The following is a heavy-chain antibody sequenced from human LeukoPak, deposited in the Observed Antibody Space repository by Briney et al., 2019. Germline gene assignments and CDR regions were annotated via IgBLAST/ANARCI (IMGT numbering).Heavy chain of an antibody. Sequence: SDTLSLTCTVSVGSISSYYWSWIRQPPGKGLEWIGYIYYSGSTNYHPSLKSRVTISVDTSKNQFSLKLSSVTAADTAVYYCARQGSSANRGIFDYWGQGTLVTVSS. CDR1: VGSISSYY. CDR2: IYYSGST. V-gene: IGHV4-59*08. D-gene: IGHD2-2*01. J-gene: IGHJ4*02. CDR3: ARQGSSANRGIFDY.